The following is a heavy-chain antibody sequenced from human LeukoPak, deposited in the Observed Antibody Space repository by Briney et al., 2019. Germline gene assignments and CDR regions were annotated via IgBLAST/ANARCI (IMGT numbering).Heavy chain of an antibody. CDR3: ARQSSAYFDY. CDR2: ISSSSSYI. D-gene: IGHD2-2*01. CDR1: GFTFSSYS. V-gene: IGHV3-21*01. Sequence: GGSLRLSCAASGFTFSSYSVNWVRQAPGKRLEWVSSISSSSSYIYYADSVKGRFTISRDNAKNSLYLQMNSLRAEDTAVYYCARQSSAYFDYWGQGTLVTVSS. J-gene: IGHJ4*02.